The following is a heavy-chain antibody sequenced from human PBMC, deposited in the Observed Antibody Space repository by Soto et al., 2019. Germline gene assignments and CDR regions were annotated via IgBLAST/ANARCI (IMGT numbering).Heavy chain of an antibody. D-gene: IGHD4-17*01. CDR1: GFTFSDYG. CDR2: ISGTGGMSGVSAGGTIS. J-gene: IGHJ4*02. Sequence: GGSLRLSCAASGFTFSDYGLSWVRQAPGKGLEWVAGISGTGGMSGVSAGGTISYYADSVKGRFTISRDNSKNTLYLRMTSLRAEDTAVYYCAKRSMVTTFMASYDHWGQGTLVTVSS. CDR3: AKRSMVTTFMASYDH. V-gene: IGHV3-23*01.